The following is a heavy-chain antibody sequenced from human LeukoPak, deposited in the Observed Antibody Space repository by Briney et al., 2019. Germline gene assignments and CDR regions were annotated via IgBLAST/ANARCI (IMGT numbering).Heavy chain of an antibody. CDR2: ISGNGGVI. CDR1: GFTFSDNY. V-gene: IGHV3-11*04. CDR3: ARDRKANVRFLEWLLYDY. J-gene: IGHJ4*02. D-gene: IGHD3-3*01. Sequence: GGSLRLSCAASGFTFSDNYMTWVRQAPGKGLEWLSYISGNGGVIQYADSVKGRFTISRDNAKNSLYLQMNSLRAEDTAVYYCARDRKANVRFLEWLLYDYWGQGTLVTVSS.